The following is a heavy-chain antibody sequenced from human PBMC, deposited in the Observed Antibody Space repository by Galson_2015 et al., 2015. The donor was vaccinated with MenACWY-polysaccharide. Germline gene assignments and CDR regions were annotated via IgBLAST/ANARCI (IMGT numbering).Heavy chain of an antibody. CDR3: VRGPPHKTAWYGVDC. Sequence: SLRLSCAASGFTFSIYAMAWVRQAPGKGLEWVSGITGGDLSTFHANSVKGRFTISRDNSESTLHLQLNSLRAEDTAVYYCVRGPPHKTAWYGVDCWGQGTLVTVSS. J-gene: IGHJ4*02. CDR1: GFTFSIYA. CDR2: ITGGDLST. V-gene: IGHV3-23*01. D-gene: IGHD6-13*01.